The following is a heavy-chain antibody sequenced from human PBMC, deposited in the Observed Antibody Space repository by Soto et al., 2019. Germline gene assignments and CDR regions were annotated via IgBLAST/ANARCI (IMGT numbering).Heavy chain of an antibody. CDR3: ARPLWRDDYNWGYFDL. CDR2: ISYDGSNK. Sequence: QVQLVESGGGVVQPGRSLRLSCAASGFTFSSYAMHWVRQAPGKGLEWVAVISYDGSNKYYADSVKGRFTISRDNSKNPRYLHMNSLRLEDTAVYYGARPLWRDDYNWGYFDLWGRGTLFTVSS. CDR1: GFTFSSYA. V-gene: IGHV3-30-3*01. D-gene: IGHD4-4*01. J-gene: IGHJ2*01.